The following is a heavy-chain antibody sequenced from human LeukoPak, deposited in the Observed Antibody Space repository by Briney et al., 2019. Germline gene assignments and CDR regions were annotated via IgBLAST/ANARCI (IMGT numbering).Heavy chain of an antibody. CDR3: ARDGTSSQGMDV. CDR2: IYSGGST. CDR1: GXXVSSXY. D-gene: IGHD2-2*01. J-gene: IGHJ6*02. V-gene: IGHV3-53*04. Sequence: GGSLRLSCAASGXXVSSXYXSWVRQAXXXXXXXVSVIYSGGSTYYADSVKGRFTISRHNSKNTLYLQMNSLRAEDTAVYYCARDGTSSQGMDVWGQGTTVTVSS.